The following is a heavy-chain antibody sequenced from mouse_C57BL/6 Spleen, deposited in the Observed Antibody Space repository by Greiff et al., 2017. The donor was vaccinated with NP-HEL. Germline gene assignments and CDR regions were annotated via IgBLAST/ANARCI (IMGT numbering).Heavy chain of an antibody. J-gene: IGHJ3*01. V-gene: IGHV5-4*01. CDR3: AREYYYGSSPWFAY. CDR2: ISDGGSYT. D-gene: IGHD1-1*01. CDR1: GFTFSSYA. Sequence: EVKLMESGGGLVKPGGSLKLSCAASGFTFSSYAMSWVRQTPEKRLEWVATISDGGSYTYYPDNVKGRFTISRDNAKNNLYLQMSHLKSEDTAMYYCAREYYYGSSPWFAYWGQGTLVTVSA.